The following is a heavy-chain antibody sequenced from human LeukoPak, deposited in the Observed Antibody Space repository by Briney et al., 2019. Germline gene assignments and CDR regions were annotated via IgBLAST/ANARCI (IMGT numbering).Heavy chain of an antibody. V-gene: IGHV3-23*01. CDR3: SRDLFDSSGYGVDY. CDR1: GFTFSSYA. J-gene: IGHJ4*02. Sequence: GGSVRLSCAASGFTFSSYAMSWVRQAPGKGLEWVSAISGSGGSTYYADSVKGRFTISRDNSKNTLYLQMNSVRAGDTAVYYCSRDLFDSSGYGVDYRGQGTLVTVSS. D-gene: IGHD3-22*01. CDR2: ISGSGGST.